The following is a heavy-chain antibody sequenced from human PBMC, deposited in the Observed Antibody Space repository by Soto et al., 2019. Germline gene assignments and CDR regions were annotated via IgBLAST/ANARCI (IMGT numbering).Heavy chain of an antibody. Sequence: QVQLVQSGAEVKKPGCSVKVSCKASGGTFSSYAISWVRQAPGEGLEWMGGIIPIFGTANYAQKFQGRVTITADEFTSTAYMELSSLRSEDTAVYYCATLGWYPHSGHFDYWGQGTLVTVSS. CDR2: IIPIFGTA. CDR3: ATLGWYPHSGHFDY. J-gene: IGHJ4*02. D-gene: IGHD6-19*01. CDR1: GGTFSSYA. V-gene: IGHV1-69*01.